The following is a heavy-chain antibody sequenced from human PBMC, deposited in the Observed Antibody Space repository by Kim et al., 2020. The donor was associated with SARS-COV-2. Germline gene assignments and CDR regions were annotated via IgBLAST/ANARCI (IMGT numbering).Heavy chain of an antibody. CDR2: IKSKTDGGTT. J-gene: IGHJ4*02. D-gene: IGHD2-21*02. CDR1: GFTFSNAW. CDR3: TTEAYCGGDCYSGGQLSDY. V-gene: IGHV3-15*01. Sequence: GGSLRLSCAASGFTFSNAWMSWVRQAPGKGLEWVGRIKSKTDGGTTDYAAPVKGRFTISRDDSKNTLYLQMNSLKTEDTAVYYCTTEAYCGGDCYSGGQLSDYWGQGTLVTVSS.